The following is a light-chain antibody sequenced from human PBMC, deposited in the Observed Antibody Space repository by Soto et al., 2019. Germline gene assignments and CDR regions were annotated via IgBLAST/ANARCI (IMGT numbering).Light chain of an antibody. V-gene: IGKV3-15*01. CDR3: QQYGSSGT. CDR2: DTS. Sequence: IVMTHSPATLSVSPGERATLSCRASQSVSIKLAWYQQKPGQAPRLLIYDTSTRATGIPARFSGSGSGTEFTLTISRLEPEDFAVYYCQQYGSSGTFGQGTKVDIK. J-gene: IGKJ1*01. CDR1: QSVSIK.